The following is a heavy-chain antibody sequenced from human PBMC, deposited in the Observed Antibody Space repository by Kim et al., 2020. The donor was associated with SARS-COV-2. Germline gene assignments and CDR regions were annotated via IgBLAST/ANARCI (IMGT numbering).Heavy chain of an antibody. D-gene: IGHD3-10*01. J-gene: IGHJ4*02. CDR3: ARGRMGSGSYPAMYYFDY. Sequence: SETLSLTCAVYGGSFSGYYWSWIRQPPGKGLEWIGEINHSGSTNYNPSLKSRVTISVDTSKNQFSLKLSSVTAADTAVYYCARGRMGSGSYPAMYYFDYWGQGTLVTVSS. V-gene: IGHV4-34*01. CDR1: GGSFSGYY. CDR2: INHSGST.